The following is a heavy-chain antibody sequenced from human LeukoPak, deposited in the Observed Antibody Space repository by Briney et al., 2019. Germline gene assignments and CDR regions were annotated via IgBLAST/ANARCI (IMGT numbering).Heavy chain of an antibody. Sequence: GGSLRLSCAASGFTFSNTNMNWVRQAPGKGLKWVSFISASSNYIYYADSVKGRFTISRDNAQNSLYLQMNSLRAEDTAVYYCARTYGSFDYWGQGTLVTVSS. D-gene: IGHD4-17*01. CDR3: ARTYGSFDY. J-gene: IGHJ4*02. CDR2: ISASSNYI. V-gene: IGHV3-21*06. CDR1: GFTFSNTN.